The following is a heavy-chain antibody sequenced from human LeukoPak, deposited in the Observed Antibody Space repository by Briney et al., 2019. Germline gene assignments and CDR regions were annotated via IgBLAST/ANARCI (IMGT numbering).Heavy chain of an antibody. CDR1: GYTFTGYY. D-gene: IGHD3-10*01. CDR2: INPNSGGT. Sequence: ASVTVSCKASGYTFTGYYMHWVRQAPGQGLEWMGWINPNSGGTNYAQKFQGRVTMTRDTSISTAYMELSRLRSDDTAVYYCARGLVRGVDYYYYYGMDVWGQGTTVTVSS. J-gene: IGHJ6*02. V-gene: IGHV1-2*02. CDR3: ARGLVRGVDYYYYYGMDV.